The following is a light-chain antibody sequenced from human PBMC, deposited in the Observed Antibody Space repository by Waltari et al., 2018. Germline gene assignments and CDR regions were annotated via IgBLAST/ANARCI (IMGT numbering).Light chain of an antibody. J-gene: IGKJ1*01. V-gene: IGKV3-15*01. Sequence: EIVMTQSPATLSVSPGERATLSCRASQSVSSNLAWYQQKPGQAPRLLIYGASTRATGIPARFSGSGSGTEFTLTISSLQSEDFAVYYCMQATQLWTFGQGTKVEIK. CDR3: MQATQLWT. CDR1: QSVSSN. CDR2: GAS.